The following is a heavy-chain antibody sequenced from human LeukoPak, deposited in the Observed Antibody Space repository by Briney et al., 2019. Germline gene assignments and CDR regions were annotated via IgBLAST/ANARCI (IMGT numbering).Heavy chain of an antibody. J-gene: IGHJ6*02. CDR3: ARAAGYSYGYYYGMDV. CDR2: INPSGGST. CDR1: GYTFTRYY. D-gene: IGHD5-18*01. V-gene: IGHV1-46*01. Sequence: ASVKVSCKASGYTFTRYYMHWERQATGQGLEWMGIINPSGGSTSYAQKFQGRVTMTRDTSTSTVYMELSSLRSEDTAVYYCARAAGYSYGYYYGMDVWGQGTTVTVSS.